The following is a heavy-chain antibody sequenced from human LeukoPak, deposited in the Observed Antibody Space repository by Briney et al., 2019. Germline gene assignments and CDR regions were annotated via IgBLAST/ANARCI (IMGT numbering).Heavy chain of an antibody. CDR1: GGTFSSYA. CDR3: AAGKYYYDSSGYIN. D-gene: IGHD3-22*01. V-gene: IGHV1-69*13. J-gene: IGHJ4*02. Sequence: ASVKVSCKASGGTFSSYAISWVRQAPGQGLEWMGGIIPIFGTADYAQKFQGRVTITADESASTAYMELSGLRSEDTAVYYCAAGKYYYDSSGYINWGQGTLVTVSS. CDR2: IIPIFGTA.